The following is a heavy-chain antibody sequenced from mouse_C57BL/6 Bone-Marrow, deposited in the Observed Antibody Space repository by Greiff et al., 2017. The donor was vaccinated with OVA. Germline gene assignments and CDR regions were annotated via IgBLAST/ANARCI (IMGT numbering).Heavy chain of an antibody. CDR1: DSEVFPIAY. J-gene: IGHJ1*03. V-gene: IGHV15-2*01. CDR3: ARPYYGKGYWYFDV. Sequence: VKLQESGSELRSPGSSVKLSCKDFDSEVFPIAYMSWVRQKPGHGFEWIGGILPSIGRTIYGEKFEDKATLDADTLSNTAYLELNSLTSEDSAIYYCARPYYGKGYWYFDVWGTGTTVTVSS. D-gene: IGHD2-10*01. CDR2: ILPSIGRT.